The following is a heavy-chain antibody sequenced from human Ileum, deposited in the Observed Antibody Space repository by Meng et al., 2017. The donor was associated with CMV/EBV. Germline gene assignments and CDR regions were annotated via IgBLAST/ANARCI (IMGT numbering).Heavy chain of an antibody. D-gene: IGHD3-10*01. CDR2: IYTSGTT. Sequence: VLLHEAGPGLVKTSQSLSSPAYASGCSISTVYWSWIRQPAGKGLEWIAHIYTSGTTNYNPSLKSRVTMSVDTSRNQFSLKLTSVTAADTAVYYCARYYGSGNWNFFHYWSQGTLVTVSS. V-gene: IGHV4-4*07. J-gene: IGHJ4*02. CDR3: ARYYGSGNWNFFHY. CDR1: GCSISTVY.